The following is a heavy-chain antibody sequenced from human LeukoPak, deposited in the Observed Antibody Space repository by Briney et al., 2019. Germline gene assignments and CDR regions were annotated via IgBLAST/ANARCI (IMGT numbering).Heavy chain of an antibody. CDR3: ARSGLDSRYYFGMDV. Sequence: SETLSLTCTVSGGSISSYYWSWIRQPPGGGLEWIGYIYYSGSTNYNPSLKRRVTISLDTSKSQFSLKLRSVTAADTAVYYCARSGLDSRYYFGMDVWGQGTAVTVSS. J-gene: IGHJ6*02. CDR1: GGSISSYY. CDR2: IYYSGST. D-gene: IGHD5-12*01. V-gene: IGHV4-59*01.